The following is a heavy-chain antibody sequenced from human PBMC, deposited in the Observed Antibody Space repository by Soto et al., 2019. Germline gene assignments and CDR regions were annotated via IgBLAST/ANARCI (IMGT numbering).Heavy chain of an antibody. J-gene: IGHJ4*02. D-gene: IGHD2-15*01. CDR2: IYYSGST. V-gene: IGHV4-39*01. CDR1: GGSISSSSYY. Sequence: QLQLQESGPGLVKPSETLSLTCTVSGGSISSSSYYWGWIRQPPGKGLEWIGSIYYSGSTYYNPSLKSRVTISVDTSKNQFSLKLSSVTAADTAVYYCASIVVVVAAKAPHFDYWGQGTLVTVSS. CDR3: ASIVVVVAAKAPHFDY.